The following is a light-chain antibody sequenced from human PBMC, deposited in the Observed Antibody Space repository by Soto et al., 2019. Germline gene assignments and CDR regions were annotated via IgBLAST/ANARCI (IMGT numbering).Light chain of an antibody. J-gene: IGLJ2*01. CDR3: TSYTTSFTVV. Sequence: QSALTQPASVSGSPGQSITISCTGTGEDVGAYQYLSWYQHFPGKAPRLIIYDVSDRPSGVPNRFSGSKSGNTASLSISGLLPEDEADYYCTSYTTSFTVVFGGATKLTVL. CDR1: GEDVGAYQY. CDR2: DVS. V-gene: IGLV2-14*01.